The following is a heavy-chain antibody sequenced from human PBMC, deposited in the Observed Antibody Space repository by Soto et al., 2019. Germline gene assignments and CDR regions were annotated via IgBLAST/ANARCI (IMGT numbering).Heavy chain of an antibody. V-gene: IGHV4-4*07. CDR1: VGSISNYY. D-gene: IGHD6-13*01. Sequence: SETLSLTCTVSVGSISNYYWTWIRQPAGRGLEWIGRIYSSGSTNYNPSLKSRVTMSVDTSKNQFSLKLSSVTAADTALYYCARQTTYSSTWCDYWGHGTLVTVSS. J-gene: IGHJ5*01. CDR2: IYSSGST. CDR3: ARQTTYSSTWCDY.